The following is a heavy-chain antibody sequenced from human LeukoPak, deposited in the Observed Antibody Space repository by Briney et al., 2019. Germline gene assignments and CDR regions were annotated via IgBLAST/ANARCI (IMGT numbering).Heavy chain of an antibody. V-gene: IGHV1-46*01. Sequence: GGSLRLSCAASGFTFSGSAMHWVRQAPGQGLEWMGIINPSGGSTSYAQKFQGRVTMTRDTSTSTVYMELSSLRSEDTAVYYCARDMSSGVGELLDYWGQGTLVTVSS. CDR2: INPSGGST. J-gene: IGHJ4*02. CDR3: ARDMSSGVGELLDY. D-gene: IGHD3-10*01. CDR1: GFTFSGSA.